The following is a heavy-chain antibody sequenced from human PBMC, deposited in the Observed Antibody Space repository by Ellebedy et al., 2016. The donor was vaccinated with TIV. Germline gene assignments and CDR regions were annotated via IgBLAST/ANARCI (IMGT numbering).Heavy chain of an antibody. CDR1: GFIVSTNH. CDR2: IYSGGST. Sequence: GESLKISCTASGFIVSTNHMSWVRQAPGKGLEWVSVIYSGGSTYYADSVKGRFTISRDNSKNTLYLQMNSLRAEDTAVYYCASRPRGWGQGTLVTVSS. V-gene: IGHV3-53*01. D-gene: IGHD3-10*01. CDR3: ASRPRG. J-gene: IGHJ4*02.